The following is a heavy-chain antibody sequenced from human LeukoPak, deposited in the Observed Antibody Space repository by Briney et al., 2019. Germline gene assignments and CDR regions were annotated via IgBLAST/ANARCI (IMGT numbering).Heavy chain of an antibody. Sequence: ASVKASCKASGYTFTSYYLHWVRQAPGQGLEWMGIFNPSDGRATYTQKFQGRVTMTRDTSTSTVYMDLSSLRSDDTAVYYCARQAVTTGWYFDYWGQGTLVAVPS. CDR3: ARQAVTTGWYFDY. CDR1: GYTFTSYY. V-gene: IGHV1-46*01. CDR2: FNPSDGRA. D-gene: IGHD4-17*01. J-gene: IGHJ4*02.